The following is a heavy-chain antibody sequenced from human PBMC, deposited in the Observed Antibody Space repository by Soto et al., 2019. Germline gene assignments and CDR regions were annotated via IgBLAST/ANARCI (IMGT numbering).Heavy chain of an antibody. CDR1: GFTFSSYG. Sequence: PGGSLRLSCAASGFTFSSYGMHWVRQAPNKGLEWVAVIWYDGSNKYYADSVKGRFTISRDNSKNTLYLQMNSLRAEDTAVYYCARRSPSWAFDIWGQGTMVTVSS. D-gene: IGHD2-15*01. V-gene: IGHV3-33*01. CDR3: ARRSPSWAFDI. J-gene: IGHJ3*02. CDR2: IWYDGSNK.